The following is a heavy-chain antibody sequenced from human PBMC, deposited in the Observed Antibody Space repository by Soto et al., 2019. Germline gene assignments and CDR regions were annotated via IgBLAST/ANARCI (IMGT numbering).Heavy chain of an antibody. CDR3: ARNIVVVLAFTKWFDD. J-gene: IGHJ5*02. D-gene: IGHD2-2*01. CDR2: INPNSGGT. CDR1: GYTFTGYY. Sequence: ASLKGSCTASGYTFTGYYMHWMRQAPGQGLEWMGWINPNSGGTNYAQKFQGRVTMTRDTSISTAYMELSRLRSDDTAMYYCARNIVVVLAFTKWFDDWGQGPPVPVSS. V-gene: IGHV1-2*02.